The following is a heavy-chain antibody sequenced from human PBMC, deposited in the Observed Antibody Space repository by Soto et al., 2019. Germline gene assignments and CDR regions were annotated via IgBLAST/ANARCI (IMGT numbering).Heavy chain of an antibody. V-gene: IGHV4-39*01. CDR2: IFYSGTT. J-gene: IGHJ6*02. Sequence: PSETLSLTSTVSGGSISSSGYYWGWIRQSPGKGLEWIGTIFYSGTTYYNPSLESRITISQDTSNNQFSLKLTSVTAADTAVYYCARHYYDSSGYPAPYYHGMDVWGQGTTVTVSS. CDR1: GGSISSSGYY. D-gene: IGHD3-22*01. CDR3: ARHYYDSSGYPAPYYHGMDV.